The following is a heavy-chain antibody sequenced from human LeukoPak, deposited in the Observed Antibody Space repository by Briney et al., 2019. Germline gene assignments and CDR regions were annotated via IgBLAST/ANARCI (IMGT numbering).Heavy chain of an antibody. CDR3: AKGVLPTGFDY. D-gene: IGHD3-10*01. CDR2: ISGSGDST. V-gene: IGHV3-23*01. CDR1: GFPFSSYA. J-gene: IGHJ4*02. Sequence: GGSLRLSCAASGFPFSSYAMSWVRQAPGKGLEWVSAISGSGDSTYYADSVKGRFTISRDNSKNTLYLQMNSLRAEDTAIYYCAKGVLPTGFDYWGQGTLVTVSS.